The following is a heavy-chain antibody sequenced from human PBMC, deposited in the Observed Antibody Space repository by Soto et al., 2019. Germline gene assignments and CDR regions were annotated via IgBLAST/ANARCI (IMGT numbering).Heavy chain of an antibody. J-gene: IGHJ4*02. D-gene: IGHD6-13*01. CDR3: AKGSAAAGGKTGYFDY. V-gene: IGHV3-9*01. Sequence: PGGSLRLSCAASGFTFNDYSMHWVRQAPGKGLEWVSGISGNSGAIGYAESAKGRFTISRDNAKNSLHLQMNSLRAEDSALYYCAKGSAAAGGKTGYFDYWGQGSVVTVAS. CDR2: ISGNSGAI. CDR1: GFTFNDYS.